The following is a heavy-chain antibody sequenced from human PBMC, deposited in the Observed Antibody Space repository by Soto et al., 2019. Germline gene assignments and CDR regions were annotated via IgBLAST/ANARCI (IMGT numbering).Heavy chain of an antibody. D-gene: IGHD3-3*01. CDR2: ISYDALNE. Sequence: GGSLRLSCAASGFTFSSYGMHWVRQAPGEGQEWVAVISYDALNEYYTDSVKGRFTISRDNSKNTLYLQMDSLRAEDMAVYYCAKGREVLEWLFAVDYWGQGALVTVSS. J-gene: IGHJ4*02. V-gene: IGHV3-30*18. CDR1: GFTFSSYG. CDR3: AKGREVLEWLFAVDY.